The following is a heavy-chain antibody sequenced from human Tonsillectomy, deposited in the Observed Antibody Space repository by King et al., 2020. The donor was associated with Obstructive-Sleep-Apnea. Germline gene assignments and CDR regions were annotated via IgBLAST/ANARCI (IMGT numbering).Heavy chain of an antibody. J-gene: IGHJ4*02. Sequence: QLQESGPGLVRPSETLSLTCTVSGGSISSTNYYWCWIRQPPGKGLEWIGSLSYTVSTYYNPSLKSRVTTSVDTSKNQFSLRLSSMTAADTAVYYCARILEARQYGGYSYYFDYWGQGTLVTVSS. D-gene: IGHD5-12*01. CDR2: LSYTVST. CDR3: ARILEARQYGGYSYYFDY. CDR1: GGSISSTNYY. V-gene: IGHV4-39*07.